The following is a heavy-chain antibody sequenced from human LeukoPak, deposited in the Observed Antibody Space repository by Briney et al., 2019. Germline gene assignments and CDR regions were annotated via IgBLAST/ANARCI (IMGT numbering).Heavy chain of an antibody. D-gene: IGHD5-18*01. Sequence: GGSLRLSCAASGFTFSSYSMNWVRQAPGKGLEWVSYISSISGTINYADSVKGRFTISGDNARNSLFLQMNSLRAEDTAVYYCARDHNYAFDYWGQGTLVTVSS. CDR3: ARDHNYAFDY. CDR2: ISSISGTI. CDR1: GFTFSSYS. V-gene: IGHV3-48*01. J-gene: IGHJ4*02.